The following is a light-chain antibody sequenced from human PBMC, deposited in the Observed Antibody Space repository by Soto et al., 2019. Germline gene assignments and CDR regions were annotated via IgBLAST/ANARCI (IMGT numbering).Light chain of an antibody. CDR1: QTFGSY. Sequence: DLQMTQSPSSLSASVGDRVTITCRASQTFGSYLNWYQQRPGKAPELLIFGASILQNGVPSRFSGSGSGTDFSLTISSLQPEDFATYYCQQSFSTPHTFGQGTKLEIK. CDR3: QQSFSTPHT. J-gene: IGKJ2*01. CDR2: GAS. V-gene: IGKV1-39*01.